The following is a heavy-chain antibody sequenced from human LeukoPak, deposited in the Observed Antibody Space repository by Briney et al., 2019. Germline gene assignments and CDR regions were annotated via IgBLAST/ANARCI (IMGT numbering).Heavy chain of an antibody. Sequence: GGSLRLSCAASGFTFSSYGMHWVRQAPGKGLEWVAVIWYDGSNKYYADSVKGRFTISRDNSKNTLYLQMNSLRAEDTAVYYCAKTELVMNYYYYIDVWGKGTTVTVSS. D-gene: IGHD3-10*01. CDR1: GFTFSSYG. CDR2: IWYDGSNK. V-gene: IGHV3-33*06. CDR3: AKTELVMNYYYYIDV. J-gene: IGHJ6*03.